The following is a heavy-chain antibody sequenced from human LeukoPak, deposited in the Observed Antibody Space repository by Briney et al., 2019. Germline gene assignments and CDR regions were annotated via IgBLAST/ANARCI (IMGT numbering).Heavy chain of an antibody. J-gene: IGHJ6*03. CDR1: GGSFSGYY. D-gene: IGHD2-2*01. V-gene: IGHV4-34*01. Sequence: SETLSLTCAVYGGSFSGYYWSWIRQPPGKGLEWIGGINHSGSTNYKPSLKSRVTISVDTSTNQFSLKLISVTAADTAVYYCARGNSNCSSTSCYEGLYYYYYYMDVWGKGTTVTVSS. CDR3: ARGNSNCSSTSCYEGLYYYYYYMDV. CDR2: INHSGST.